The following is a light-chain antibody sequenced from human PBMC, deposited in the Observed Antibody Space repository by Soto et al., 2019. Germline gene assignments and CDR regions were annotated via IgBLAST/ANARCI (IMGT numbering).Light chain of an antibody. CDR2: AAS. CDR1: QSISSY. Sequence: DIQMTQSPSSLSASVGDRVTITWRASQSISSYLNWYQQKPGKAPKLLIYAASSLQSGVPSRFSGSGSGTKFTLTIASLQPDDFATYYCQQYETFSGTFGPGTKVDIK. CDR3: QQYETFSGT. V-gene: IGKV1-39*01. J-gene: IGKJ1*01.